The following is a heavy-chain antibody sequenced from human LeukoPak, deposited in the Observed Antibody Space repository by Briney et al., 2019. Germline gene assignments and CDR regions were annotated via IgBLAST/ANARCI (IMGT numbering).Heavy chain of an antibody. Sequence: PGGSLRLSCAASGFTFSSYWMSWVRQAPGKGLEWVANIKQDGSEKYYVDSVKGRFTISRDNAKNSLYLQMNSLRAEDTAVYYCARDWGQWLAYYYYYGMDVWGQGTTVTVSS. CDR2: IKQDGSEK. V-gene: IGHV3-7*01. CDR1: GFTFSSYW. D-gene: IGHD6-19*01. J-gene: IGHJ6*02. CDR3: ARDWGQWLAYYYYYGMDV.